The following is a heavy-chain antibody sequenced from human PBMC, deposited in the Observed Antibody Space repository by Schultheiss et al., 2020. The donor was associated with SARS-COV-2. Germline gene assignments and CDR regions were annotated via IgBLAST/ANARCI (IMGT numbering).Heavy chain of an antibody. D-gene: IGHD2-2*01. CDR3: ARGRGVGVVVVPAAMSLRYGLDV. Sequence: SETLSLTCAVYGGSFSGYSWNWIRQPPGKVLEWIGEINHSGSTYYSPSLKSRVTISVDTSKNQFSLKLSSVTAADTAVYSCARGRGVGVVVVPAAMSLRYGLDVWGQGTTVTVSS. V-gene: IGHV4-34*01. CDR1: GGSFSGYS. CDR2: INHSGST. J-gene: IGHJ6*02.